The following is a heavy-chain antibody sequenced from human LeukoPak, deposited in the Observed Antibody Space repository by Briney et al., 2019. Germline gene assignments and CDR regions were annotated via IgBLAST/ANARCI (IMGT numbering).Heavy chain of an antibody. CDR2: VTVSGRGGST. J-gene: IGHJ4*02. Sequence: PGGSLRLSCAASGFTFADYAMSWVRQAPGKGLEWVSAVTVSGRGGSTYYADSVKGRFTISRDNSKNTLYLQMNSLRAEDTALYYCAKSPTYCGSDCYSTFDYWGQGNLVTVSS. CDR1: GFTFADYA. D-gene: IGHD2-21*02. CDR3: AKSPTYCGSDCYSTFDY. V-gene: IGHV3-23*01.